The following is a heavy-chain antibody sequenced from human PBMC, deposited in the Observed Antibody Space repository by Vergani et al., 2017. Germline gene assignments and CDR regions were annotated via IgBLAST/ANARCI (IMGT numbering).Heavy chain of an antibody. CDR1: GFFFSDYY. Sequence: QVQLVESGGGLVMPGGSLRLSCTASGFFFSDYYMSWLRQAPGKDLEWISYIASSDTTVYYADSVKGRFTISRDNAKNSLYLEMNSLRAEDTAVYYCARDYLDFSGSGSPYYFDHWGQGTQVTVSS. CDR2: IASSDTTV. D-gene: IGHD3-10*01. J-gene: IGHJ4*02. CDR3: ARDYLDFSGSGSPYYFDH. V-gene: IGHV3-11*04.